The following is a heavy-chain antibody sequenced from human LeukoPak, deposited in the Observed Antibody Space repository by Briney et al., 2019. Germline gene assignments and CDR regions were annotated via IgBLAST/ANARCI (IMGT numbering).Heavy chain of an antibody. V-gene: IGHV1-3*01. Sequence: ASVKVSCKASGYTFTSYAMHWVRQAPGQRLEWMGWINAGSGNTKYSQKFQGRVTITRDTSASTAYMELSSLRSEDTAVYYCAKIAVAGNFDYWGQGTLVTVSS. J-gene: IGHJ4*02. D-gene: IGHD6-19*01. CDR2: INAGSGNT. CDR3: AKIAVAGNFDY. CDR1: GYTFTSYA.